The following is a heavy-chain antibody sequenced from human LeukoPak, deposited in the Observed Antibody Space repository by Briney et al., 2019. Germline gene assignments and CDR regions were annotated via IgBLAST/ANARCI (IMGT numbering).Heavy chain of an antibody. CDR3: ARELNTGSHNGDYFDY. CDR1: GGSFSGYY. Sequence: PSETLSLTCAVYGGSFSGYYWSWIRQPPGKGLEWIGYIYSSGSTNYNPSLKSRVTMSVDKAKKQFSLKLTSVTAADTAVYYCARELNTGSHNGDYFDYWGQGTLVTVSS. CDR2: IYSSGST. D-gene: IGHD1-26*01. V-gene: IGHV4-59*01. J-gene: IGHJ4*02.